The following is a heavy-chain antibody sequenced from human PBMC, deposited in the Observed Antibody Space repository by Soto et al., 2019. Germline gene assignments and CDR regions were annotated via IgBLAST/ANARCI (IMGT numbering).Heavy chain of an antibody. Sequence: PGGSLRLSCAASGFSLSRLAMSWVRQAPGKGLEWVSSISGRGVDTLYADSVKGRFTISRDNSRNTLYLQVNSLRAEDTAVYYCAKDQTDVTLFDYWGQGTLVTVSS. CDR2: ISGRGVDT. J-gene: IGHJ4*02. CDR1: GFSLSRLA. CDR3: AKDQTDVTLFDY. D-gene: IGHD2-21*02. V-gene: IGHV3-23*01.